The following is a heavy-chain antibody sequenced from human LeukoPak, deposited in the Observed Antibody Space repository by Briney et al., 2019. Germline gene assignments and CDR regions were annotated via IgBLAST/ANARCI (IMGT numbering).Heavy chain of an antibody. CDR2: ISGSGGST. CDR1: GFTFSSYA. D-gene: IGHD3-10*01. J-gene: IGHJ4*02. V-gene: IGHV3-23*01. CDR3: AKGPGFGELLYY. Sequence: GGSLRLSCAASGFTFSSYAMSWVRQAPGQGLEWVSVISGSGGSTYYADPVKGRFTISRDNSTNTLYLQMNSLRAEDTAVYYCAKGPGFGELLYYWDQGTLVTVSS.